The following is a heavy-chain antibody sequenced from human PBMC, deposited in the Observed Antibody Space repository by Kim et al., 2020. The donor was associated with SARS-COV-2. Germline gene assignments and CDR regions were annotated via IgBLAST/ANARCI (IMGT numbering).Heavy chain of an antibody. D-gene: IGHD3-10*01. CDR2: IYSSGGTT. J-gene: IGHJ3*02. V-gene: IGHV1-46*01. Sequence: ASVKVSCKASGYTFRNYYIHWVRQAPGQGLDWMGIIYSSGGTTTYAQKFQGRVTFTRDTSTSTVYIELTSLRSDDTAVYYWSSDALTSGSRDAYDIWGHGTMVTVSS. CDR1: GYTFRNYY. CDR3: SSDALTSGSRDAYDI.